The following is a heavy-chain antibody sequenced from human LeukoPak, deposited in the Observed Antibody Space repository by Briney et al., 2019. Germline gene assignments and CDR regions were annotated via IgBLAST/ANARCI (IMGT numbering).Heavy chain of an antibody. CDR1: GGSINTYY. D-gene: IGHD1-14*01. Sequence: SETLSLTCSVSGGSINTYYWSWIRQTPGKGLEWNGFIYYTGSTNYNPSLKSRVTMSVDTSKSQFSLKLTSVTAADTALYYCARGANRLDSWGPGTLVTVSS. V-gene: IGHV4-59*12. CDR2: IYYTGST. J-gene: IGHJ4*02. CDR3: ARGANRLDS.